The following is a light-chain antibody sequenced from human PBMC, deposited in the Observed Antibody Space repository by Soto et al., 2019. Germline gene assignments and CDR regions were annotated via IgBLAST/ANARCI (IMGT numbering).Light chain of an antibody. CDR3: QQYERGFT. J-gene: IGKJ3*01. Sequence: ETVLTQSPGTLSLSPGERATLSCRASQSVSSRSLAWYQQKPGQAPRLLIYDASSRATGIPDRFSGSGSGTDFSLTISRLEPEDFAVYYCQQYERGFTFGPGTKWIS. CDR2: DAS. V-gene: IGKV3-20*01. CDR1: QSVSSRS.